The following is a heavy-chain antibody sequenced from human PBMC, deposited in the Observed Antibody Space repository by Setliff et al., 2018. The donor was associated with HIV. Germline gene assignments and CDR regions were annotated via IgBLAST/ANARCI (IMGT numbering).Heavy chain of an antibody. CDR2: IIPIFKSA. CDR1: GDTFNNYG. V-gene: IGHV1-69*05. Sequence: ASVKVSCKVSGDTFNNYGLNWVRQAPGQGLEWMGGIIPIFKSADYAQKFQGRVTITTDESTSTAYMDLSSLKSEDAAIYYCARTSGDAYNYEGAFDVWGQGTLVTVSS. J-gene: IGHJ3*01. CDR3: ARTSGDAYNYEGAFDV. D-gene: IGHD5-12*01.